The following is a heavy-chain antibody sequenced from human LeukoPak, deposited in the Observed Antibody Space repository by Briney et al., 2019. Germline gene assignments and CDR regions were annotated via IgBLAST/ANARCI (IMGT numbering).Heavy chain of an antibody. Sequence: SETLSLTCTVSGGSISPYYWSWIRQPPGKGLEWIGYIHSSGNTNYNPALKSRVTISVDTSKNQFSLKVTSVTAADTAVYYCAGHLYSATYYYWGQGTPVTISS. J-gene: IGHJ4*02. CDR2: IHSSGNT. CDR3: AGHLYSATYYY. CDR1: GGSISPYY. V-gene: IGHV4-59*08. D-gene: IGHD1-26*01.